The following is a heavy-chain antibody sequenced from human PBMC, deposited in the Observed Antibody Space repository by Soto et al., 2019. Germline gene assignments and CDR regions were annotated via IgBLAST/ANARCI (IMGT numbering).Heavy chain of an antibody. CDR3: ARDSRDILTGYYIDY. CDR2: IIPIFGTA. J-gene: IGHJ4*02. Sequence: SVKVSCKASVGTFSSYAISWVRQAPGQGLEWMGGIIPIFGTANYAQKFQGRVTITADESTSTAYMELSSLRSEDTAVYYCARDSRDILTGYYIDYWGQGTLATVSS. V-gene: IGHV1-69*13. CDR1: VGTFSSYA. D-gene: IGHD3-9*01.